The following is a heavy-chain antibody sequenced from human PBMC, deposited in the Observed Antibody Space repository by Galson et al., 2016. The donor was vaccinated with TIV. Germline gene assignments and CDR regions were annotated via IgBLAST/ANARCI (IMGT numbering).Heavy chain of an antibody. J-gene: IGHJ6*02. Sequence: SLRLSCAASGLIVSDNSMTWVRQAPGKGLECVALPYDDGSTIYADSVKGRFTISRDNSENMVYLQMNSLRPEDTAVYFCARDRRHCGNECYLRYYYGMDVWGQGTTVTVSS. D-gene: IGHD2-21*01. CDR1: GLIVSDNS. CDR2: PYDDGST. CDR3: ARDRRHCGNECYLRYYYGMDV. V-gene: IGHV3-66*02.